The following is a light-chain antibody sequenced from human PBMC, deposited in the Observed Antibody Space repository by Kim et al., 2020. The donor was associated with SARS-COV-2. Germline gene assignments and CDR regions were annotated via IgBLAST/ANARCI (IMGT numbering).Light chain of an antibody. CDR3: QRYSDAPCT. J-gene: IGKJ1*01. CDR2: DAS. Sequence: SSIGETATLTCRASQAISNYLAWYQQKPGQAPTLLIYDASTRETGIPARFSGSGSGTDFTLTISSLEPEDVAPYYCQRYSDAPCTFGQGTKVEIK. V-gene: IGKV3D-11*01. CDR1: QAISNY.